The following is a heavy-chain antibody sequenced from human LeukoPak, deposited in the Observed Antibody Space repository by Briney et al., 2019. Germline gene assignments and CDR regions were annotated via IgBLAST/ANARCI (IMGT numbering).Heavy chain of an antibody. CDR3: ARDNVGATPFDY. Sequence: PGGSLRLSCAVSGFTVSSSYMSWVRQAPGKGLEWVANINLDGSERHYVDSVKGRFTISRDNARKSLYLQMNSLRDEDTAVYYCARDNVGATPFDYWGQGTLVTVSS. CDR1: GFTVSSSY. D-gene: IGHD1-26*01. V-gene: IGHV3-7*05. J-gene: IGHJ4*02. CDR2: INLDGSER.